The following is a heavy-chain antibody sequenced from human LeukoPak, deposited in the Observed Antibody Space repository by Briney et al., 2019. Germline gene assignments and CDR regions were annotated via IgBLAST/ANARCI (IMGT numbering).Heavy chain of an antibody. CDR3: AKEGSIVVVVAGGTYYYYYMDV. V-gene: IGHV3-23*01. CDR1: GFTFSSNA. J-gene: IGHJ6*03. D-gene: IGHD2-15*01. CDR2: ISGSGGST. Sequence: GGSLRLSCAASGFTFSSNAMSWVRQAPGKGLEWVSAISGSGGSTYYADSVKGRFTISRDNSKNTLYLQMNSLRAEDTAVYYCAKEGSIVVVVAGGTYYYYYMDVWGKGTTVTVSS.